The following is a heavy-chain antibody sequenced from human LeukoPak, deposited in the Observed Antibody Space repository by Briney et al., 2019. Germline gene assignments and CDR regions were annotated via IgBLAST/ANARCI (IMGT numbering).Heavy chain of an antibody. V-gene: IGHV3-33*01. CDR2: IWYDGSNK. CDR3: ARGAGYNYPYYFDY. J-gene: IGHJ4*02. Sequence: GGSLRLSCAASGFTFSSYGMHWVRQAPGKGLEWVAVIWYDGSNKYYADSVKGRFTISRDNSKNTLYLQMNSLRAEDTAVYYCARGAGYNYPYYFDYWGQGTLVTVSS. CDR1: GFTFSSYG. D-gene: IGHD5-24*01.